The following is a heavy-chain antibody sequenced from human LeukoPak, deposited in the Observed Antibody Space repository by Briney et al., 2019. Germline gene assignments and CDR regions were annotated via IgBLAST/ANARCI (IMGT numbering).Heavy chain of an antibody. CDR3: GRSLITMVRGVMDY. CDR2: ISGSGGST. D-gene: IGHD3-10*01. V-gene: IGHV3-23*01. CDR1: GFTFSSYA. Sequence: GGSLRLSCAASGFTFSSYAMSWVRQAPGKGLEWVSAISGSGGSTYYADSVKGRFTISRDNSKNTLYLQMNSLRAEDTAVYYCGRSLITMVRGVMDYWGQGTLVTVSS. J-gene: IGHJ4*02.